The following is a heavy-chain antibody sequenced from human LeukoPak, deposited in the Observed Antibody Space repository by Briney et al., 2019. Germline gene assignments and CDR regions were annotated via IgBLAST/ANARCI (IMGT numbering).Heavy chain of an antibody. CDR1: GGTFSSYA. Sequence: SSVKVSCKASGGTFSSYAISWVRQAPGQGLEWMGGIIPIFGTANYAQKFQGSVTITADKSTSTAYMELSSLRSEDTAVYYCARDLDYGDPSWGQGTLVTVSS. CDR2: IIPIFGTA. V-gene: IGHV1-69*06. D-gene: IGHD4-17*01. CDR3: ARDLDYGDPS. J-gene: IGHJ5*02.